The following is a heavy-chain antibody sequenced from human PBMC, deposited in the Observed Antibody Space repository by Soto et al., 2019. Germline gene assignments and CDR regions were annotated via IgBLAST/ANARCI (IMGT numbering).Heavy chain of an antibody. CDR3: ARDDAFANENAFDL. CDR2: ISPK. Sequence: QVQLVESGGGLVQPATSLRLSCAVSGFSFRTYGFHWVRQPPGKGLQWVAVISPKGHSDSVEGRFTISRDNSKDTSYLQMNNLRAEDTAVYYCARDDAFANENAFDLWGQGTMVTVSS. V-gene: IGHV3-33*01. CDR1: GFSFRTYG. J-gene: IGHJ3*01. D-gene: IGHD1-1*01.